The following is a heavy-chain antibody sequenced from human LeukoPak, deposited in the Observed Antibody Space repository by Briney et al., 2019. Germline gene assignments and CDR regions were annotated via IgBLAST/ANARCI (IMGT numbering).Heavy chain of an antibody. CDR1: GFNFRSYS. J-gene: IGHJ3*02. Sequence: GGSLRLSCAASGFNFRSYSMNWVRQAPGKGLEWVSYSTSTSSSIYYADSVKGRFTISRDNAKNSLYLQMNSLRAEDTAVYYCAFLAESYDSTSNDAFDIWGQGTMVTVTS. CDR3: AFLAESYDSTSNDAFDI. V-gene: IGHV3-48*04. D-gene: IGHD3-22*01. CDR2: STSTSSSI.